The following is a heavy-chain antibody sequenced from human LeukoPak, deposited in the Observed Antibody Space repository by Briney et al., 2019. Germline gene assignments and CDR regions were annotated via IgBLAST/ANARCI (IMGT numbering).Heavy chain of an antibody. J-gene: IGHJ4*02. CDR2: ISAYNGNT. CDR3: ARKINDYGDYGESDY. D-gene: IGHD4-17*01. CDR1: GYTFTSYG. Sequence: GASVKVSCKASGYTFTSYGISWVRQAPGQGLEWMGWISAYNGNTNYAQKLQGRVTMTTDTSTSTAYMELRSLRSDDTAVYYCARKINDYGDYGESDYWGQGTLVTVSS. V-gene: IGHV1-18*04.